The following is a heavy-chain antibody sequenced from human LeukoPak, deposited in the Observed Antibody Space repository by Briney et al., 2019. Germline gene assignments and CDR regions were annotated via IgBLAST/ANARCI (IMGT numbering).Heavy chain of an antibody. CDR2: IYYSGST. D-gene: IGHD6-13*01. CDR3: ARHGGIAAAAAQV. CDR1: GGSISSYY. V-gene: IGHV4-59*08. J-gene: IGHJ4*02. Sequence: SETLSLTCTVSGGSISSYYWSWIRQPPGKGLEWIRYIYYSGSTNYNPSLKSRVTISVDTSKNQFSLKLSSVTAADTAVYYCARHGGIAAAAAQVWGQGTLVTVSS.